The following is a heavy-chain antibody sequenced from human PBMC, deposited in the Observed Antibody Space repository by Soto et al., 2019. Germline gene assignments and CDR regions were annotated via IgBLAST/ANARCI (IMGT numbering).Heavy chain of an antibody. CDR2: IWNEGSSR. V-gene: IGHV3-33*01. CDR1: GFTFSNYG. Sequence: QVQLVESGGGVVQPGRSLRLSCEASGFTFSNYGMHWVRQAPGKGREWVAVIWNEGSSRYYADSVKGRFTISRDNAKKTLFLQMNNLRAEDTAVYYCARPDIVAAIGGALDCWGQGTLVTVSS. D-gene: IGHD5-12*01. CDR3: ARPDIVAAIGGALDC. J-gene: IGHJ4*02.